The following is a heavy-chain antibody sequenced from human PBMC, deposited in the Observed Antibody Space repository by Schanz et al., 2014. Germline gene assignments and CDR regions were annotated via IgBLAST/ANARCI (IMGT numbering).Heavy chain of an antibody. Sequence: EVQLVESFFFLVKPVGSLRLSCAASGFTFSSYTMNWVRQAPGKGLEWVSSVSSSSNFIYYADSVKGRFTISRDNAKNSLYLQMNSLRAEDTAVYYCARIASAGTRSLGYWGQGTRVTVSS. CDR1: GFTFSSYT. V-gene: IGHV3-21*01. CDR3: ARIASAGTRSLGY. J-gene: IGHJ4*02. D-gene: IGHD6-13*01. CDR2: VSSSSNFI.